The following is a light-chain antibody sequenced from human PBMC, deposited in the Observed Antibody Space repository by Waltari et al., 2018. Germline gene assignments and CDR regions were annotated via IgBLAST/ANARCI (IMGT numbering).Light chain of an antibody. CDR1: KLGDKS. Sequence: YELTQPPSVSVSPGPTVSITSPGGKLGDKSVWWYQPKTGLSPVLVKHQASRRPSGIPERFSGSSSGNTATLTISGTQAMDEADYYCQAWDSISDVVFGGGTRLTVL. V-gene: IGLV3-1*01. CDR3: QAWDSISDVV. CDR2: QAS. J-gene: IGLJ2*01.